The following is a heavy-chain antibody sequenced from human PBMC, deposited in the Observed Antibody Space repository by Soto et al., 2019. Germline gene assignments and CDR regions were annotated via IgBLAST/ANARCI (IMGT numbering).Heavy chain of an antibody. Sequence: GSLRLSCAASGFTFSSYAMSWVRQAPGKGLEWVSAISGSGGSTYYADSVKGRFTISRDNSKNTLYLQMNSLRAEDTAVYYCAKFNILTGYVDYWGQGTLVTVSS. CDR1: GFTFSSYA. CDR3: AKFNILTGYVDY. CDR2: ISGSGGST. D-gene: IGHD3-9*01. J-gene: IGHJ4*02. V-gene: IGHV3-23*01.